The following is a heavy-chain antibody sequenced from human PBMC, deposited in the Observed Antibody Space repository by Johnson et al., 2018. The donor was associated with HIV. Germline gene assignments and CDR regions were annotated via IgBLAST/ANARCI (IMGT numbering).Heavy chain of an antibody. CDR2: IWYDGSKK. CDR1: GFTFSSYG. D-gene: IGHD1-14*01. V-gene: IGHV3-33*06. J-gene: IGHJ3*02. CDR3: AKDLRSGNRREAFDI. Sequence: QVQLVESGGGVVQPGRSMRLSCAASGFTFSSYGMHWVRLAPGKGLAWVAVIWYDGSKKYYADSVKGRFSVSRDNSKNTLYLQMNSLRAEDTAVYYSAKDLRSGNRREAFDIWGQGTMVTVSS.